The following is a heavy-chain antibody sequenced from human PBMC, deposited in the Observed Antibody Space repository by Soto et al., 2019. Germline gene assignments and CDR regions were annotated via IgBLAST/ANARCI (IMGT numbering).Heavy chain of an antibody. V-gene: IGHV4-30-2*01. D-gene: IGHD1-1*01. J-gene: IGHJ5*01. CDR1: GGSINSRDYS. CDR2: IYHTGTT. CDR3: ARLGKSTGSDS. Sequence: PSVTLSLTCTVSGGSINSRDYSWTWIRQPPGKGLEWIGYIYHTGTTYYNMSLKSRVTISVDTSKNQFFLKLSSVTAADSAVYYCARLGKSTGSDSWGQGTLVTVSS.